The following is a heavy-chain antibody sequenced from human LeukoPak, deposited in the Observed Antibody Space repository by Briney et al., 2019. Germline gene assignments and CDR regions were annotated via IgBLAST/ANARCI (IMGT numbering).Heavy chain of an antibody. CDR2: IYYSGST. D-gene: IGHD6-19*01. Sequence: SGTLSLTCTVSGGSISGYYWSWIRQPPGKGPEWIGYIYYSGSTNYNPSLKSRVTISVDTSKNQFSLKMNSVTAADTAVYYCARLASSGWSHCDYWGQGTLVTVSS. V-gene: IGHV4-59*08. J-gene: IGHJ4*02. CDR3: ARLASSGWSHCDY. CDR1: GGSISGYY.